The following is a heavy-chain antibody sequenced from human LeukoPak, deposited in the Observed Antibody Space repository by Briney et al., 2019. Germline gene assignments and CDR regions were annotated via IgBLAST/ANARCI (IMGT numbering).Heavy chain of an antibody. D-gene: IGHD5-12*01. J-gene: IGHJ3*02. CDR3: AKFGIQSGYDSYDAFDI. CDR1: GFTFSSYG. V-gene: IGHV3-23*01. Sequence: PGGSLRLSCAASGFTFSSYGMTWVRQAPGKWLEWVSAISGSGGSTYYADSVKGRFTISRDNSKNTLYLQMNSLRAEDTAVYYCAKFGIQSGYDSYDAFDIWGQGTTVTVSS. CDR2: ISGSGGST.